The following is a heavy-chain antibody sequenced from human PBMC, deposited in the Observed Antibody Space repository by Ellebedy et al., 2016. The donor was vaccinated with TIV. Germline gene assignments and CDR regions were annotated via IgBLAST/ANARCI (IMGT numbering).Heavy chain of an antibody. CDR2: IDADSGGT. V-gene: IGHV1-2*02. CDR3: ARGTTAKSPLDL. Sequence: AASVKVSCKASGHAMSDYYVNWVRQAPGKGFEWMGWIDADSGGTDYANNFQGRVTMTRDTSISTVYMELNRLKSDDTAVYYCARGTTAKSPLDLWGQGTLVTVSS. D-gene: IGHD1-14*01. J-gene: IGHJ5*02. CDR1: GHAMSDYY.